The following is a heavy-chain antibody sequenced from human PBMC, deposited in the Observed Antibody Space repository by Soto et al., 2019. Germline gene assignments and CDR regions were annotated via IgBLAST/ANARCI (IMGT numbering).Heavy chain of an antibody. CDR3: ARDHCSGGSCYSNWFDP. D-gene: IGHD2-15*01. CDR2: IYYSGST. CDR1: GGSISSSSYY. Sequence: SETLSLTCTVSGGSISSSSYYWGWIRQPPGKGLEWIGSIYYSGSTYYNPSLKSRVTISVDTSKNQFSLKLSSVTAADTAVYYCARDHCSGGSCYSNWFDPWGQGTLVTVSS. V-gene: IGHV4-39*02. J-gene: IGHJ5*02.